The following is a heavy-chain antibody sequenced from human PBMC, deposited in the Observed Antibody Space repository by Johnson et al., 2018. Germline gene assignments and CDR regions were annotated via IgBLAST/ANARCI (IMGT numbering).Heavy chain of an antibody. CDR3: AKDLDYDSSGYRDH. V-gene: IGHV3-43*01. CDR2: ISWDGSYT. CDR1: GFKLGDYS. J-gene: IGHJ4*01. Sequence: EVQLVESGGGVAQLGGSLRLSCAASGFKLGDYSMHWVRQAPGKSLEWVSLISWDGSYTYYADSVKGRFTIPRDNNKKSLYLQLTSLRREDTALYYCAKDLDYDSSGYRDHWGPGTLVTVS. D-gene: IGHD3-22*01.